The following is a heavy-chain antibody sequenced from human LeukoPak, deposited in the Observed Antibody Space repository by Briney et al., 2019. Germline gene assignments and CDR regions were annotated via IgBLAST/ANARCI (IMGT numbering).Heavy chain of an antibody. CDR3: ANRRAVWERYYYDRRYDY. D-gene: IGHD3-22*01. CDR1: GHTFSSYA. J-gene: IGHJ4*02. Sequence: GGSLRLSCAAPGHTFSSYAVSWVRQAPGKGVEWVSAISGSGGSTNYADSVKGRFTISRDNSKNTLYLQMNSLRAEDTAVYYCANRRAVWERYYYDRRYDYWGQGTLVTVSS. CDR2: ISGSGGST. V-gene: IGHV3-23*01.